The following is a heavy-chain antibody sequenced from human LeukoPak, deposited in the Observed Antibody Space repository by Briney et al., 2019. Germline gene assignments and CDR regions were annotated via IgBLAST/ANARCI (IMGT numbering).Heavy chain of an antibody. CDR3: ARDHSTRFYDFWSGYNTGYSFDP. CDR1: GYTFTSYG. Sequence: ASVKVSCKASGYTFTSYGISWVRQAPGQGLEWMGWISAYNGNTNYAQKLQGRVTMTTDTSTSTAYMELRSLRSDDTAVYYCARDHSTRFYDFWSGYNTGYSFDPWGQGTLVTVSS. D-gene: IGHD3-3*01. J-gene: IGHJ5*02. CDR2: ISAYNGNT. V-gene: IGHV1-18*01.